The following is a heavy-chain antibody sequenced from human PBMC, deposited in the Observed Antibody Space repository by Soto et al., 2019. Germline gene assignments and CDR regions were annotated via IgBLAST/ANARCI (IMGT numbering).Heavy chain of an antibody. CDR2: IYYTGST. CDR3: ARGSRAPYDYGDYGDYYYYMDV. CDR1: GGSISSGGYY. D-gene: IGHD4-17*01. J-gene: IGHJ6*03. V-gene: IGHV4-31*03. Sequence: SETLSLTCTVSGGSISSGGYYWSWIRQHPGKGLEWIGYIYYTGSTYYNPSLKSRAKISVDTSKNQFSLKLSSVTAADTAVYYCARGSRAPYDYGDYGDYYYYMDVWGKGTTVTVSS.